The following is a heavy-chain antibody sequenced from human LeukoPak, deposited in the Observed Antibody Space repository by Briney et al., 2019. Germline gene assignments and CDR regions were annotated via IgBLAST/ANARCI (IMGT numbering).Heavy chain of an antibody. V-gene: IGHV3-7*04. CDR3: ARDSTLSNY. CDR1: GLTFSSYW. CDR2: IKYDGSET. D-gene: IGHD3-16*01. J-gene: IGHJ4*02. Sequence: GGSLRLSCAASGLTFSSYWMTWVRQAPGKGLEWVATIKYDGSETYYVDSVRGRFSISRDNAKNSLYLQMNSLRAEDTAVYYCARDSTLSNYWGQGTLVIVSS.